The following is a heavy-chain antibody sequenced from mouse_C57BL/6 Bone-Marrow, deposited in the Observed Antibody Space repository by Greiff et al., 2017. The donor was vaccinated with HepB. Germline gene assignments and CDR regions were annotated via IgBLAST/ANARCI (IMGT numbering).Heavy chain of an antibody. CDR2: IYPRSGNT. J-gene: IGHJ3*01. V-gene: IGHV1-81*01. Sequence: VKLMESGAELARPGASVKLSCKASGYTFTSYGISWVKQRTGQGLEWIGEIYPRSGNTYYNEKFKGKATLTADKSSSTAYMELRSLTSEDSAVYFCARRTGTGGFAYWGQGTLVTVSA. CDR3: ARRTGTGGFAY. CDR1: GYTFTSYG. D-gene: IGHD4-1*01.